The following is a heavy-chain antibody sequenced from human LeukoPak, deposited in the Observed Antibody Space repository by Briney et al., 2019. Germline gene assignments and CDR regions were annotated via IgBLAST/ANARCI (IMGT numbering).Heavy chain of an antibody. CDR3: ARALPREVTLEY. CDR1: GFSLISYE. D-gene: IGHD1-26*01. V-gene: IGHV3-74*01. J-gene: IGHJ4*02. Sequence: GGSLRLSCTASGFSLISYEMHWVRQAPGTGLVWVSRINSDGSRTGYADSVKGRFTISRDNAKNTLYLQMNSLRAEDTAIYYCARALPREVTLEYWGKGTLVTVSS. CDR2: INSDGSRT.